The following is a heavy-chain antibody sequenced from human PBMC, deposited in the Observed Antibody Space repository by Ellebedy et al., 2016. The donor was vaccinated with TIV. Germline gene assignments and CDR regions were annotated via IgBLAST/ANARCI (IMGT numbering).Heavy chain of an antibody. CDR3: AKRRGGGSDSSAPRYYFDY. J-gene: IGHJ4*02. CDR1: GFTFRSYA. V-gene: IGHV3-23*01. CDR2: ISHTGSRT. D-gene: IGHD3-22*01. Sequence: PGGSLRLSCAASGFTFRSYAMSRVRQAPGKGLEWVSTISHTGSRTYYADSVEGRFTISRDNSKKTLYLQMNSLRAEDTAIYYCAKRRGGGSDSSAPRYYFDYWGLGTLVTVSS.